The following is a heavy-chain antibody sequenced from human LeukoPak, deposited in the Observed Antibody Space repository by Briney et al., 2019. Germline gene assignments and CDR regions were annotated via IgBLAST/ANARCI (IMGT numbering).Heavy chain of an antibody. CDR2: IIPIFGTA. Sequence: GSSVKVSCKASGGTFSGYAISWVRQAPGQGLEWMGGIIPIFGTANYAQKFQGRVTITADESTSTAYMELSSLRSEDTAVYYCAGGYCSSTSCQHAFDIWGQGTMVTVSS. CDR3: AGGYCSSTSCQHAFDI. CDR1: GGTFSGYA. D-gene: IGHD2-2*01. J-gene: IGHJ3*02. V-gene: IGHV1-69*01.